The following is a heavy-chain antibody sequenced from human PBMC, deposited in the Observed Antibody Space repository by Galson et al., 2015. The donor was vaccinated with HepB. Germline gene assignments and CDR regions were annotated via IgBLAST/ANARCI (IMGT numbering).Heavy chain of an antibody. CDR1: GFTFSSYG. CDR3: ARTHGRYCSGGSCSSFDY. J-gene: IGHJ4*02. V-gene: IGHV3-33*01. Sequence: SLRLSCAASGFTFSSYGMHWVRQAPGKGLEWVAVIWYDGSNKYYADSVKGRFTISRDNSKNTLYLQMNSLRAEDTAVYYCARTHGRYCSGGSCSSFDYWGQGTLVTVSS. CDR2: IWYDGSNK. D-gene: IGHD2-15*01.